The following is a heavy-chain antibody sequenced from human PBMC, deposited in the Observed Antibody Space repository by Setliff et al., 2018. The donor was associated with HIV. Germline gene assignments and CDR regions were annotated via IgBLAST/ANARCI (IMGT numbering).Heavy chain of an antibody. D-gene: IGHD6-19*01. CDR1: GHTFTNYD. V-gene: IGHV1-46*01. CDR3: TRSSSDWIQVRFDP. Sequence: GASVKVSCKPPGHTFTNYDIHWVRQAPGQGLEWMGVITPNGGSANYAQKFQGRVTMTSDTSTSTVYMELRNLRSDDTAVYFCTRSSSDWIQVRFDPWGQGTLVTVSS. J-gene: IGHJ5*02. CDR2: ITPNGGSA.